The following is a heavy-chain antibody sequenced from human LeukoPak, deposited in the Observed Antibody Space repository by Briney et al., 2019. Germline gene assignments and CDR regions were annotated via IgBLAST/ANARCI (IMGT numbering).Heavy chain of an antibody. CDR3: ARVQGTSRINWFDP. Sequence: SETLSLTCTVSGYSISSGYYWGWIRQPPGKGLEWIGSIYHSGSTYYNPSLKSRVTISVDTSKNQFSLKLSSVTAADTAVYYCARVQGTSRINWFDPWGQGTLVTVSS. D-gene: IGHD1-1*01. CDR2: IYHSGST. J-gene: IGHJ5*02. CDR1: GYSISSGYY. V-gene: IGHV4-38-2*02.